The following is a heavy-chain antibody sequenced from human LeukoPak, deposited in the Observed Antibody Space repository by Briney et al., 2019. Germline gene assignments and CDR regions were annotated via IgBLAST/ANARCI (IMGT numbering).Heavy chain of an antibody. J-gene: IGHJ5*02. D-gene: IGHD3-10*01. Sequence: GASVKVSCKASVYTFTGYYMHWVRQAPGQGLEWMGWINPNSGGTNYAQKFQGRVTMTRDTSISTAYMELSRLRSDDTAVYYCARGQRNYGSGSYLGNWFDPWGQGTLVTVSS. V-gene: IGHV1-2*02. CDR1: VYTFTGYY. CDR2: INPNSGGT. CDR3: ARGQRNYGSGSYLGNWFDP.